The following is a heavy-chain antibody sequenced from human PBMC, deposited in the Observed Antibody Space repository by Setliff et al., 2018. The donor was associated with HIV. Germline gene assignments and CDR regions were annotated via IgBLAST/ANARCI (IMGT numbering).Heavy chain of an antibody. D-gene: IGHD3-16*01. Sequence: SETLSLTCTVSGGSISPYYWSWIRQPPGKGLEWIAYISYSGRSDYNPSLKSRVTVSVDTSKNQFSLNLYSVTAADTAVYYCTRDRRDGYNYVGLWGQGTLVTVSS. J-gene: IGHJ4*02. CDR1: GGSISPYY. CDR3: TRDRRDGYNYVGL. V-gene: IGHV4-59*01. CDR2: ISYSGRS.